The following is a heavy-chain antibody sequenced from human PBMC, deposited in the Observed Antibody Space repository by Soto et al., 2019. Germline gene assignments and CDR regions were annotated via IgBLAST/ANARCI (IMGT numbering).Heavy chain of an antibody. D-gene: IGHD2-8*02. CDR2: IAYDGSNR. V-gene: IGHV3-30*18. CDR1: GFTFNTYG. J-gene: IGHJ4*02. Sequence: QVQLVESGGGVVQPGRSLRLSCAASGFTFNTYGMHWVRQAPGKGLEWVSVIAYDGSNRYYADPVKGRFTISRDNSKNTLYLQMNSLRPEDTAVYYCAKDGGTGKYYDYWGQGTLVTVSS. CDR3: AKDGGTGKYYDY.